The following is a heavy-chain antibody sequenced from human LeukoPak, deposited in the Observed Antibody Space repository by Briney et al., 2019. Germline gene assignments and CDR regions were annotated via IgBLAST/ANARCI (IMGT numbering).Heavy chain of an antibody. CDR1: GFTFSSYA. D-gene: IGHD6-19*01. CDR2: ISYDGSNK. CDR3: ARDIYSSGWPFDY. V-gene: IGHV3-30*04. J-gene: IGHJ4*02. Sequence: PGGSLGLSCAASGFTFSSYAMHWVRQAPGKGLEWVAVISYDGSNKYYADSVKGRFTISRDDSKNTLYLQMNSLRAEDTAVYYCARDIYSSGWPFDYWGQGTLVTVSS.